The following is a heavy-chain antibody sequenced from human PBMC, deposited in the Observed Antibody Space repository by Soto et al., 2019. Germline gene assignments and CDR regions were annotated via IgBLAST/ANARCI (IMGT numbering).Heavy chain of an antibody. D-gene: IGHD3-16*01. CDR3: AREGGESSDGLYYFDS. V-gene: IGHV4-30-4*01. Sequence: TLSLTCTVSGGSTSSDNYWSWIRQPPGKGLEWIGHIYYSGNTDYNPSLKSRLAISIDTSKNQFSLKLSSVTAADTAVYFCAREGGESSDGLYYFDSWGQGTLVTVSS. CDR2: IYYSGNT. J-gene: IGHJ4*02. CDR1: GGSTSSDNY.